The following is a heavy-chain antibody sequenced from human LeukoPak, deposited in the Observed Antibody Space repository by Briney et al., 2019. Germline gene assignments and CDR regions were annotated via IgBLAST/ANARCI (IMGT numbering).Heavy chain of an antibody. D-gene: IGHD2-2*01. Sequence: GGSLRLSCAASGFSFSSHGMHWVRQAPGEGLEWVAGTSYHGGNRDYADSVKGRFTISRDNAKNSLYLQMNSLRAEDTAVYYCARKVVPAAIHAYYYYGMDVWGQGTTVTVSS. CDR2: TSYHGGNR. CDR3: ARKVVPAAIHAYYYYGMDV. CDR1: GFSFSSHG. J-gene: IGHJ6*02. V-gene: IGHV3-30-3*01.